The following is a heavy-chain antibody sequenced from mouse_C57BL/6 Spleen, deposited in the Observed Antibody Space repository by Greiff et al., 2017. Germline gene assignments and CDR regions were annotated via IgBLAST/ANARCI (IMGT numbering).Heavy chain of an antibody. J-gene: IGHJ2*01. CDR3: ARQGGTTDYFDY. Sequence: EVKLVESGGGLVKPGGSLKLSCAASGFTFSSYTMSWVRQTPEKRLEWVATISGGGGNTYYPDSVKGRFTISRDNAKNTLYLQMSSLRSEDTALYYCARQGGTTDYFDYWGQGTTLTVSS. V-gene: IGHV5-9*01. CDR1: GFTFSSYT. CDR2: ISGGGGNT. D-gene: IGHD1-1*01.